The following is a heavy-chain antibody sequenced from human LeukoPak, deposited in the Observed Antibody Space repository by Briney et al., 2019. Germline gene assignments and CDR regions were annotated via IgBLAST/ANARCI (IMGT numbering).Heavy chain of an antibody. J-gene: IGHJ4*02. Sequence: SETLSLTCTVSGGSISSSSYYWGWIRQPPGKGLEYIGSIHYSGSTYYNLSLKSRVTISVDTSKNQFSLKLSSVTAADTAVYYCARARSYYDFWSGYSQNYYFDYWGQGTLVTVSS. CDR3: ARARSYYDFWSGYSQNYYFDY. CDR2: IHYSGST. D-gene: IGHD3-3*01. V-gene: IGHV4-39*07. CDR1: GGSISSSSYY.